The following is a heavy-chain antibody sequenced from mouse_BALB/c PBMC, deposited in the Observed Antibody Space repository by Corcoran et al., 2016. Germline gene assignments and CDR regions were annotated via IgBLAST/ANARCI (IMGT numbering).Heavy chain of an antibody. V-gene: IGHV9-1*02. J-gene: IGHJ2*01. Sequence: QIQLVQSGPELKKPGETVKISCKASGYTFTTYGMNWVKQAPGKGLKWMGWINTYTGEPTYADDFKGRFAFSLETSASTAYLQINNLKNEDMATYFCARGSSGYDYWGQGTTHTVSS. CDR1: GYTFTTYG. D-gene: IGHD3-1*01. CDR2: INTYTGEP. CDR3: ARGSSGYDY.